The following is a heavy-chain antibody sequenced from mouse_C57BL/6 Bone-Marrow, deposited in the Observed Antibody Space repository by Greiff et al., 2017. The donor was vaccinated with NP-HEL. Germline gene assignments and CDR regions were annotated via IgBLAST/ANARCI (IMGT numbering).Heavy chain of an antibody. Sequence: VQRVESGAELVKPGASVKISCKASGYAFSSYWMNWVKQRPGKGLEWIGQIYPGDGDTNYNGKFKGKATLTADKSSSTAYMQLSSLTSEDSAVYFCARSNFYDSNPYYYDMDYRGQGTSVTVAS. V-gene: IGHV1-80*01. CDR3: ARSNFYDSNPYYYDMDY. J-gene: IGHJ4*01. CDR1: GYAFSSYW. CDR2: IYPGDGDT. D-gene: IGHD2-5*01.